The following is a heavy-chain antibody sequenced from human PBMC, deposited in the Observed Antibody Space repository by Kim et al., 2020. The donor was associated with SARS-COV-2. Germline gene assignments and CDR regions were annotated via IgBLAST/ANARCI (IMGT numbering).Heavy chain of an antibody. CDR3: AKEAGLAWYFDL. J-gene: IGHJ2*01. D-gene: IGHD5-12*01. V-gene: IGHV3-23*01. Sequence: YHADPVKGRFTHPRDNAKNPLYLQMNSLRVEDTAVYYCAKEAGLAWYFDLWGRGTLVTVSS.